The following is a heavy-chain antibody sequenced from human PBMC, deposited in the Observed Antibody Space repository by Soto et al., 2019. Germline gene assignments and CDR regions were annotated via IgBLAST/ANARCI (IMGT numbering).Heavy chain of an antibody. CDR2: IIPIFGTA. V-gene: IGHV1-69*13. Sequence: GAPVKVSCKASGGTFSSYAISWVRQAPGQRPDWMGGIIPIFGTANYAQKSQGRVTITADESTSTAYMELSSLRSEDTAVYYCAFTEVVTIFGVVIGNWFDPWGQGTLVTVSS. J-gene: IGHJ5*02. D-gene: IGHD3-3*01. CDR1: GGTFSSYA. CDR3: AFTEVVTIFGVVIGNWFDP.